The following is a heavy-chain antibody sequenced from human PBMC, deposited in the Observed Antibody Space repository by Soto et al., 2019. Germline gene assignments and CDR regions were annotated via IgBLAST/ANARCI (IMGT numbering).Heavy chain of an antibody. Sequence: QTGGSLRLSCAASGFTFSSYGMHWVRQAPGKGLEWVAVISYDGSNKYYADSVKGRFTISRDNSKNTLYLQMNSLRAEDTAVYYCAKLGAAPGWFDPWGQGTLVTVSS. J-gene: IGHJ5*02. CDR1: GFTFSSYG. V-gene: IGHV3-30*18. CDR2: ISYDGSNK. D-gene: IGHD1-26*01. CDR3: AKLGAAPGWFDP.